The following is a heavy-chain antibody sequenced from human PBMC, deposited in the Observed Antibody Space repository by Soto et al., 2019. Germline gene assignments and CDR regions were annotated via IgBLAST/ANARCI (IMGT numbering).Heavy chain of an antibody. CDR1: GASFTGHY. CDR2: MNHLGSS. CDR3: GGEERGLKNY. D-gene: IGHD7-27*01. Sequence: SETLSLTCTVHGASFTGHYWSWVRQSPGKGLEWIGEMNHLGSSNHNPSLKSRVTLSVDTSKKQFSLNLRSVTAVDTAVYFCGGEERGLKNYCARGSLVPVSS. J-gene: IGHJ4*02. V-gene: IGHV4-34*01.